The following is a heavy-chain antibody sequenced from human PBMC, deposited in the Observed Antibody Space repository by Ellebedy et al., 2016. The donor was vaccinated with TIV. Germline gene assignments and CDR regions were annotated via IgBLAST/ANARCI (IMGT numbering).Heavy chain of an antibody. CDR1: GGSISSSGYY. D-gene: IGHD5-12*01. J-gene: IGHJ4*02. V-gene: IGHV4-39*07. CDR2: IYYSGST. Sequence: MPSETLSLTCTVSGGSISSSGYYWDWIRQPPGKGLEWIGKIYYSGSTYYNPSLKSRVTTSVHTSKNQVSLTLSSVTAADTAVYYCARAPDSGYLYYFDSWGQGALVTVSS. CDR3: ARAPDSGYLYYFDS.